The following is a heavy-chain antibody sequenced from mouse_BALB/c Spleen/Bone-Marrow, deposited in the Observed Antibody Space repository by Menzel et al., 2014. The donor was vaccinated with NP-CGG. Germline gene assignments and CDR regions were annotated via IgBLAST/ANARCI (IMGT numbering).Heavy chain of an antibody. J-gene: IGHJ3*01. CDR3: ASPSDGNPFAY. V-gene: IGHV1S127*01. CDR2: IDPSDSET. D-gene: IGHD2-1*01. Sequence: QVQLQQSGPQLVRPGASVKISCKASGSSFTSYWMHWVKPRPGQGLEWIGMIDPSDSETRLNQKFKDKATLTVDKSASTAYMQLSSPTSEDSAVYYCASPSDGNPFAYWGQGTLVTVSA. CDR1: GSSFTSYW.